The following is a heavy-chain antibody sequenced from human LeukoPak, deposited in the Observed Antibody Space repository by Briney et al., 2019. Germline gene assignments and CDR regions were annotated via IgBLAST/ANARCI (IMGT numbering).Heavy chain of an antibody. D-gene: IGHD2-2*02. Sequence: SETLSPTCTVSGGSISSYYWSWIRQPPGKGLEWIGYIYYSGSTNYNPSLKSRVTISVDTSKNQFSLKLSSVTAADTAVYYCAREGGGCSSTSCYIDYWGQGTLVTVSS. CDR2: IYYSGST. J-gene: IGHJ4*02. CDR1: GGSISSYY. CDR3: AREGGGCSSTSCYIDY. V-gene: IGHV4-59*01.